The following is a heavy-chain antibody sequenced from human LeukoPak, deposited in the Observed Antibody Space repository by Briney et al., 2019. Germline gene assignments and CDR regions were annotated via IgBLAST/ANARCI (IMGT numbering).Heavy chain of an antibody. CDR3: ARRYHSDIFRSERTPLYYFDY. CDR2: IRYDESDK. CDR1: GFTFSHYG. J-gene: IGHJ4*02. Sequence: GGSLRLSCATSGFTFSHYGMHWVRQPPGRGLDWVAHIRYDESDKYYADSVKGRFTISRDISKNTVYLQMNSLRVEDTAVYYCARRYHSDIFRSERTPLYYFDYWGQGTLVTVSS. D-gene: IGHD3-22*01. V-gene: IGHV3-30*02.